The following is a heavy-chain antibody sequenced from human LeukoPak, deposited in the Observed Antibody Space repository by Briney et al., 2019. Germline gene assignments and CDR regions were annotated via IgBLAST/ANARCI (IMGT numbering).Heavy chain of an antibody. J-gene: IGHJ4*02. Sequence: GGSLRLSCAASGFTFSSYSMNWVCQAPGKGLEWVSHITASGTAMFYADSVKGRFTIPRDNAKNSLYLQMNSLRDEDTAVYYCASSGSYRFDYWGQGTLVTVSS. CDR3: ASSGSYRFDY. CDR1: GFTFSSYS. CDR2: ITASGTAM. V-gene: IGHV3-48*02. D-gene: IGHD1-26*01.